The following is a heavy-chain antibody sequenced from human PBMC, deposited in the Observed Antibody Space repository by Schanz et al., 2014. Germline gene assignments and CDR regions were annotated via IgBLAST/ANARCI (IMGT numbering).Heavy chain of an antibody. CDR2: IQYSGST. D-gene: IGHD3-22*01. CDR3: ARSEPLPTDDNTAYFLDY. Sequence: QVQLQESGPGLVKPSETLSLTCSVSGDSISNYFWTWIRQPPGKGLEWIGHIQYSGSTNYNPSLKSRVTISIDTSKKQFSLKLTSVTAADTAVYYCARSEPLPTDDNTAYFLDYWGQGTLVTVSS. V-gene: IGHV4-59*01. CDR1: GDSISNYF. J-gene: IGHJ4*02.